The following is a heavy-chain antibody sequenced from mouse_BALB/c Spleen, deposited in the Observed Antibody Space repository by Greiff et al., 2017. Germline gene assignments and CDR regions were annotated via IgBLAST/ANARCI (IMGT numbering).Heavy chain of an antibody. CDR3: ASTGTRDYFDY. D-gene: IGHD1-1*01. CDR1: GFTFSSFG. J-gene: IGHJ2*01. Sequence: EVKLQESGGGLVQPGGSRKLSCAASGFTFSSFGMHWVRQAPEKGLEWVAYISSGSSTIYYADTVKGRFTISRDNPKNTLFLQMTSLRSEDTAMYYCASTGTRDYFDYWGQGTTLTVSS. CDR2: ISSGSSTI. V-gene: IGHV5-17*02.